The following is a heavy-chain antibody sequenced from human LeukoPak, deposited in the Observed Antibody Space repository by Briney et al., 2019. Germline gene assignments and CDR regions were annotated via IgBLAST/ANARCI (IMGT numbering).Heavy chain of an antibody. Sequence: SETLSLTCTVSGGSISSYYWSWIRQPAGKGLEWIGRIYTSGSTNYNPSLKSRVTISVDTSKNQFSLKLSSVTAADTAVYYCARQPYCSGGSCYLSSYYDSSGYWFDPWGQGTLVTVSS. D-gene: IGHD2-15*01. CDR1: GGSISSYY. CDR2: IYTSGST. CDR3: ARQPYCSGGSCYLSSYYDSSGYWFDP. V-gene: IGHV4-4*07. J-gene: IGHJ5*02.